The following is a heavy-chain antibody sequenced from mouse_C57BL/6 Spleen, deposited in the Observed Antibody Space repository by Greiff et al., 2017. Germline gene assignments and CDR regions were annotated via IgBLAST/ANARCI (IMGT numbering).Heavy chain of an antibody. Sequence: QVQLQQSGAELARPGASVKLSCKASGYTFTSYGISWVKQRTGQGLEWIGEIYPRNGNTYYNEKFKGKATLTADKSSSTAYMELRSLTSEDSAVYFCERGSLTTVVARDWYFDVWGTGTTVTVSS. CDR1: GYTFTSYG. V-gene: IGHV1-81*01. D-gene: IGHD1-1*01. CDR2: IYPRNGNT. J-gene: IGHJ1*03. CDR3: ERGSLTTVVARDWYFDV.